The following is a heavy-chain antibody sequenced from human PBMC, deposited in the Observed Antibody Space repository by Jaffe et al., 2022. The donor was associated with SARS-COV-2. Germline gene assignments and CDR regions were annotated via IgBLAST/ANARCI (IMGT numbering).Heavy chain of an antibody. D-gene: IGHD6-19*01. CDR3: ATSVGCPAVNH. J-gene: IGHJ4*02. CDR2: INTDGSSI. CDR1: GFTFSHYW. V-gene: IGHV3-74*01. Sequence: EVQLVESGGGLVQPGGSLRLSCAASGFTFSHYWMHWVRQAPGKGLVWVSRINTDGSSISYADSVKGRFTTSRDNAKNTLYLQMNSLRAEDTAIYYCATSVGCPAVNHWGQGTLVTVSS.